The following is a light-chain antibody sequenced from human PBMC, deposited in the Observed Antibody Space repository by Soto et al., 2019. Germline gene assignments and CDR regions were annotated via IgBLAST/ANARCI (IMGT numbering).Light chain of an antibody. CDR2: EVT. CDR1: SSDVGAYNY. J-gene: IGLJ1*01. V-gene: IGLV2-14*01. Sequence: QYALTQIPSASGSPGQSVTISCTGTSSDVGAYNYVSWYQHHPGKVPKLLIYEVTNRPSGVSDRFSGSKSGNTASLTISGLQAEDEADYYCSSKRDSSTLFVFGTGTKVTVL. CDR3: SSKRDSSTLFV.